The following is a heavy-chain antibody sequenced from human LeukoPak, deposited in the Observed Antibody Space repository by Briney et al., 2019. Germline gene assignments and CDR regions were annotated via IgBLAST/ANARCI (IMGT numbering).Heavy chain of an antibody. CDR1: GGSISSGGYY. Sequence: PSQTLSLTCTVSGGSISSGGYYWRWIRQHPGKGLEWIGYIYYSGSTYYNPSLKSRVTISVDTSKNQFSLKLSSVTAADTAVYYCARVRTTQARYFDLWGRGTLVTVSS. CDR2: IYYSGST. V-gene: IGHV4-31*03. CDR3: ARVRTTQARYFDL. D-gene: IGHD6-6*01. J-gene: IGHJ2*01.